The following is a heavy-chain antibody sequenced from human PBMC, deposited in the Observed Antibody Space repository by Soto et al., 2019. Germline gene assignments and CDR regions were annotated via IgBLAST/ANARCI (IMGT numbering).Heavy chain of an antibody. Sequence: SKTLSLTCAVYGGSFIGYDWSWIRQPPGKGREWIGEINHSGSTNYNPSLNSRVTISVDTSKNQFSLKLSSLTAADTAVYYCERANYCSGGSCYLRDDAFDIWGQGTMVTVSS. J-gene: IGHJ3*02. D-gene: IGHD2-15*01. CDR2: INHSGST. CDR3: ERANYCSGGSCYLRDDAFDI. CDR1: GGSFIGYD. V-gene: IGHV4-34*01.